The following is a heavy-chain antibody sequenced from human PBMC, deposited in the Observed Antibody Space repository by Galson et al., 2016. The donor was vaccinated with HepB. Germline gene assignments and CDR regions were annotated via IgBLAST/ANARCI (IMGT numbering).Heavy chain of an antibody. CDR3: ARGEVTWSGYYIRGMDV. Sequence: SVKVSCKASGGTFSSYGISWVRQAPGQGLEWMGGIIPMFGTTNYAQKFQHRVKITADKFTSTVYMELGSLRSEDTAVHYCARGEVTWSGYYIRGMDVWGQGTAVSVSS. CDR1: GGTFSSYG. V-gene: IGHV1-69*06. D-gene: IGHD3-3*01. J-gene: IGHJ6*02. CDR2: IIPMFGTT.